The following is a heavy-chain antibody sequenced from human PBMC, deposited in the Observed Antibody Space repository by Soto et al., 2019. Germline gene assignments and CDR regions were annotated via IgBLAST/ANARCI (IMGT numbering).Heavy chain of an antibody. D-gene: IGHD2-15*01. V-gene: IGHV2-26*01. CDR3: ARIRRPWHIVVVVAAGWVDP. CDR1: GFSLSNARMG. J-gene: IGHJ5*02. CDR2: IFSNDEK. Sequence: QVTLKESGPVLVKPTETLTLTCTVSGFSLSNARMGVSWIRQPPGKALEWLAHIFSNDEKSYSTSLKSRLTISKDTSKSQVVLTMTNMDPVDTATYFCARIRRPWHIVVVVAAGWVDPWGQGTLVTVSS.